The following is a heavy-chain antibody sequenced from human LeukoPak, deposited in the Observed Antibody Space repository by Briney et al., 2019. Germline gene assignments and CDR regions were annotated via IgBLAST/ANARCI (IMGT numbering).Heavy chain of an antibody. CDR2: IIPIFGTS. V-gene: IGHV1-69*06. J-gene: IGHJ6*03. D-gene: IGHD4-17*01. CDR1: GGTFSSYA. CDR3: ARGTVQDYYYYYMDV. Sequence: SVKVSCKASGGTFSSYAITWVRQAPGQGLEWMGGIIPIFGTSNYAQKFQDRVTITADKSTSTAYMELSSLRSEDTAVYYCARGTVQDYYYYYMDVWGKGTTVTVSS.